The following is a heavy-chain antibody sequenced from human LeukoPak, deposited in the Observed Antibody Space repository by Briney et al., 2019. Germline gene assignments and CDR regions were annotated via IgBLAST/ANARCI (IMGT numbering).Heavy chain of an antibody. D-gene: IGHD6-6*01. CDR3: AISIPEYSSSRRNDY. CDR2: IIPIFGTA. CDR1: GGTFSSYA. Sequence: SVKVSRKASGGTFSSYAISWVRQAPGQGLEWMGGIIPIFGTANYAQKFQGRVTITTDESTSTAYMELSSLRSEDTAVYYCAISIPEYSSSRRNDYWGQGTLVTVSS. J-gene: IGHJ4*02. V-gene: IGHV1-69*05.